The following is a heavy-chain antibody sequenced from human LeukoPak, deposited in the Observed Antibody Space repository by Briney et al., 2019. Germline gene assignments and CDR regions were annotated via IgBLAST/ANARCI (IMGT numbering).Heavy chain of an antibody. V-gene: IGHV3-21*01. CDR1: GFTFSSYM. D-gene: IGHD1-1*01. CDR3: ARSLTTLTYEGY. Sequence: GGSLRLSCAASGFTFSSYMMNWVRQAPGKGLEWVSSINSGSTYTYYTESVKGRFTVSRDNAKNSLFLQMNSLRAEDTAIYYCARSLTTLTYEGYWGQGTLATVSS. CDR2: INSGSTYT. J-gene: IGHJ4*02.